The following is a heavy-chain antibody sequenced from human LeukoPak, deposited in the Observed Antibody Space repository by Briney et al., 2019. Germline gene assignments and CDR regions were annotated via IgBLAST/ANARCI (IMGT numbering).Heavy chain of an antibody. CDR2: IYYNGIT. D-gene: IGHD3-10*01. J-gene: IGHJ5*02. Sequence: SETLSLTCTVSGGSISGYYWSWIRQPPGKGLEWLGYIYYNGITNYSPSLKSRVTMSVDTSKNQFSLKLSSVTAADTAVYYCARRRLLWFGELTLGGHNWFDPWGQGTLVTVSS. V-gene: IGHV4-59*12. CDR3: ARRRLLWFGELTLGGHNWFDP. CDR1: GGSISGYY.